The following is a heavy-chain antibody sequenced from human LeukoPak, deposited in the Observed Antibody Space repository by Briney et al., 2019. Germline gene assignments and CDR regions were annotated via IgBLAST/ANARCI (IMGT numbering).Heavy chain of an antibody. V-gene: IGHV3-48*03. CDR1: GFTFSSYE. J-gene: IGHJ4*02. Sequence: GGSLRLSCAASGFTFSSYEMNWVRQAPGKGLEWVSYISSSGSTIYYADSVKGRFTISRDNAKNSLYLQMNSLRAEDTAVYYCAGVFTAPYYDSSGYPGDWGQGTLVTVSS. CDR2: ISSSGSTI. D-gene: IGHD3-22*01. CDR3: AGVFTAPYYDSSGYPGD.